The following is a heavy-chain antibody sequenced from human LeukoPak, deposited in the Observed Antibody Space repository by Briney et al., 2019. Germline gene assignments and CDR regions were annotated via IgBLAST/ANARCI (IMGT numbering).Heavy chain of an antibody. CDR1: GGSIINYY. Sequence: PSETLSLTCTVSGGSIINYYWSWIRQPPGKGLEWIGYIYYNENTNYNPSLKSRVTISLDTSKNQFSLKLTSVTAADTAVYYCARALFRYDSNSRSLPWHFDLWGRGTLVTVSS. V-gene: IGHV4-59*01. J-gene: IGHJ2*01. CDR2: IYYNENT. D-gene: IGHD2/OR15-2a*01. CDR3: ARALFRYDSNSRSLPWHFDL.